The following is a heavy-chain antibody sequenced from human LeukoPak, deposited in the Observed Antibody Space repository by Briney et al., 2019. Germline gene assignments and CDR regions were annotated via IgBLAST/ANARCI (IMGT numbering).Heavy chain of an antibody. CDR1: GDSIGSGTYY. Sequence: SQTLSLTCSVSGDSIGSGTYYWSWIRQPAGEGLEWIGRIYTSGSTSYNPSLKSRVTISVDTSKNQFSLKLTSVTAADTAVYYCARGGGATRIDYWGQGTLVTVSS. V-gene: IGHV4-61*02. CDR3: ARGGGATRIDY. J-gene: IGHJ4*02. D-gene: IGHD5-12*01. CDR2: IYTSGST.